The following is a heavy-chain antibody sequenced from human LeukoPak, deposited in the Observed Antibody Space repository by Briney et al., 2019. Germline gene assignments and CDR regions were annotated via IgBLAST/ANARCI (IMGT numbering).Heavy chain of an antibody. D-gene: IGHD6-19*01. CDR1: GGSISSYY. CDR3: ASGSSGWYMVY. J-gene: IGHJ4*02. V-gene: IGHV4-59*01. Sequence: SETVSLTCTVSGGSISSYYWSWIRQPPGKGLEWIGYIYYSGSTNYNPSLKSRVTISVDTSKNQFSLKLSSVTAADTAVYYCASGSSGWYMVYWGQGTLVTVSS. CDR2: IYYSGST.